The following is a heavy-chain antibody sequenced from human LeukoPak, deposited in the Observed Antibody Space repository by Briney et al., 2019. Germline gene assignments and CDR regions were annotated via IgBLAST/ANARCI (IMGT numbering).Heavy chain of an antibody. Sequence: GGSLPLSCADSGFTFRSYVLSWVRQAPGRGLEWVSAITGNGGSTYYADSVKGRFTISRDNSNNTLYLQMNSLRAEDTAVYYWAKHTDQWGQGTLVTVSS. D-gene: IGHD2-21*01. CDR3: AKHTDQ. CDR2: ITGNGGST. V-gene: IGHV3-23*01. J-gene: IGHJ5*02. CDR1: GFTFRSYV.